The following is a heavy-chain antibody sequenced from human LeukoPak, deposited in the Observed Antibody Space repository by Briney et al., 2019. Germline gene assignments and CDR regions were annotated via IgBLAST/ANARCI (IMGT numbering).Heavy chain of an antibody. CDR1: GFTLSRYS. J-gene: IGHJ4*02. CDR2: ISSSSSTI. Sequence: GGSLRLSCAASGFTLSRYSMNWVRQAPGKGLEWVSYISSSSSTIYYADSVKGRFTIARDNAKNSLYLQMNSLRDEDTAVYYCARDWGSLVRGVMYYWGQGILVTVSS. CDR3: ARDWGSLVRGVMYY. V-gene: IGHV3-48*02. D-gene: IGHD3-10*01.